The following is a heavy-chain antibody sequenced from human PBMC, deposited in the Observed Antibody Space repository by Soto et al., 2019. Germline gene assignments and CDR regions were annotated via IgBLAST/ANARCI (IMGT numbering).Heavy chain of an antibody. CDR3: ARTDCSSTSCYNYYYYGMDV. J-gene: IGHJ6*02. V-gene: IGHV1-3*01. D-gene: IGHD2-2*01. Sequence: ASVKVSCKTSGYSFTKYGLHWVRQAPGQRLEWMGWINPGNGDTKYSQKFQGRVTITRDTSATTAYMELSSLRSEDSVVFYCARTDCSSTSCYNYYYYGMDVWGQGTTVTVSS. CDR2: INPGNGDT. CDR1: GYSFTKYG.